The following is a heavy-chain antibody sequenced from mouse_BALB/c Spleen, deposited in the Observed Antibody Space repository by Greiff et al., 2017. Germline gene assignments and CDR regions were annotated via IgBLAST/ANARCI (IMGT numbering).Heavy chain of an antibody. J-gene: IGHJ2*01. V-gene: IGHV5-6-2*01. CDR3: ARHASGTEYFDY. D-gene: IGHD4-1*01. CDR2: INSNGGST. Sequence: EVQLVESGGGLVKLGGSLKLSCAASGFTFSSYYMSWVRQTPEKRLELVAAINSNGGSTYYPDTVKGRFTISRDNAKNTLYLQMSSLKSEDTALYYCARHASGTEYFDYWGQGTTLTVSS. CDR1: GFTFSSYY.